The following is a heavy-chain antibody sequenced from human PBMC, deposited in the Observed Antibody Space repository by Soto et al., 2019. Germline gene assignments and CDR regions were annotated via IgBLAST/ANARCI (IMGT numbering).Heavy chain of an antibody. D-gene: IGHD3-9*01. CDR1: GGSVSSGGYS. J-gene: IGHJ4*02. CDR3: ARGDLDCLLALDY. Sequence: SETLSLTCAVSGGSVSSGGYSWSWIRQPPGKALELIGYMYHSGRTYYNPSLKSRVTISVDRSKSQFSLNLTSVTAADTAVYFCARGDLDCLLALDYWGQGILVX. CDR2: MYHSGRT. V-gene: IGHV4-30-2*01.